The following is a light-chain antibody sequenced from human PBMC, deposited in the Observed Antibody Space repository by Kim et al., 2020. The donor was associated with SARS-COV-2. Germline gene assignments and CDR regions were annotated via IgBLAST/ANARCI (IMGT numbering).Light chain of an antibody. J-gene: IGLJ1*01. V-gene: IGLV1-40*01. CDR1: SSSIGALYA. Sequence: FTISCTGSSSSIGALYAVHWYQHLPGTAPELLIYRDSYRPSGVPDRFSGSKSGTSASLAITGLQAEDEADYYCQSYDSSLNGYVFGTGAKVTVL. CDR3: QSYDSSLNGYV. CDR2: RDS.